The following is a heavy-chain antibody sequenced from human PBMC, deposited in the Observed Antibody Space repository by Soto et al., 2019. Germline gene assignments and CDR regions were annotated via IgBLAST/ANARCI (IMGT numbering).Heavy chain of an antibody. D-gene: IGHD3-22*01. CDR3: AKDQSLYDSSGYQDY. J-gene: IGHJ4*02. CDR1: GFTFSSYG. CDR2: ISYDGSNK. Sequence: GSLRLSCAASGFTFSSYGMHWVRQAPGKGLEWVAVISYDGSNKYYADSVKGRFTISRDNSKNTLYLQMNSLRAEDTAVYYCAKDQSLYDSSGYQDYWGQGTLVTVSS. V-gene: IGHV3-30*18.